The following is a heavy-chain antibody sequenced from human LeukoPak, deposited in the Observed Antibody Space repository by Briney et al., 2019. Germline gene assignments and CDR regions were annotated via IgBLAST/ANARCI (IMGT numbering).Heavy chain of an antibody. V-gene: IGHV3-30*04. CDR1: GFTFSSYA. D-gene: IGHD3-3*01. Sequence: GGSLRLSCVASGFTFSSYAMHWVRQAPGKGLEWVAVISYDGSNKYYADSVKGRFTISRDNSKNTLYLQMNSLRAEDTAVYYCARDWTSITIFGVVITPPSMDVWGQGTTVTVSS. J-gene: IGHJ6*02. CDR2: ISYDGSNK. CDR3: ARDWTSITIFGVVITPPSMDV.